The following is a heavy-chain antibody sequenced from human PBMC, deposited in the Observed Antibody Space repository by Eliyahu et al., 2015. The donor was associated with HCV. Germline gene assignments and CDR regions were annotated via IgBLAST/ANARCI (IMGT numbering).Heavy chain of an antibody. J-gene: IGHJ4*02. V-gene: IGHV3-33*01. CDR2: IWYDGSNK. CDR3: ARGGAAAAHITPLDY. D-gene: IGHD6-13*01. Sequence: QVQLVESGGGVVQPGRSLRLSCAASGFTFSSYGMHWVRQAPGKGLGWVAVIWYDGSNKYYADSVKGRFTISRDNSKNTLYLQMNSLRAEDTAVYYCARGGAAAAHITPLDYWGQGTLVTVSS. CDR1: GFTFSSYG.